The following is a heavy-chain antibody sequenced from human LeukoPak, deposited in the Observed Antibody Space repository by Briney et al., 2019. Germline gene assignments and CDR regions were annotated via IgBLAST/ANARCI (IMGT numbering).Heavy chain of an antibody. CDR3: ARGLRAYYDSSGYYAFEY. CDR1: GFTFSDYY. V-gene: IGHV3-11*01. Sequence: GGSLRLSCAASGFTFSDYYMSWIRQAPGQGLEWVSYISSGAGTIYYADSVKGRFTISRDNAKNSLYLHMNSLRAEDTAVYYCARGLRAYYDSSGYYAFEYWGQGTLVTVSS. J-gene: IGHJ4*02. D-gene: IGHD3-22*01. CDR2: ISSGAGTI.